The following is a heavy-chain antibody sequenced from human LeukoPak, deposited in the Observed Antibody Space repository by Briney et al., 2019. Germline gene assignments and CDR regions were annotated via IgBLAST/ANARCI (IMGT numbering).Heavy chain of an antibody. V-gene: IGHV1-46*01. Sequence: ASVTVSFTGSGYTFTIYYMHWVGQAPGQGQAGVGIMNPSGGSTSYAQKFQGRVPMTRDTSISTAYMELSRLRSDDTAVYYCARAIWDFWSGYSYYYYGMDGGGQGPTVTVS. CDR1: GYTFTIYY. CDR3: ARAIWDFWSGYSYYYYGMDG. D-gene: IGHD3-3*01. CDR2: MNPSGGST. J-gene: IGHJ6*02.